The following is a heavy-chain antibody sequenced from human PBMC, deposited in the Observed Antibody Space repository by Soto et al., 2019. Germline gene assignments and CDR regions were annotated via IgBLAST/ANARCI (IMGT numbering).Heavy chain of an antibody. CDR2: ISSSGSTI. D-gene: IGHD6-19*01. J-gene: IGHJ6*02. V-gene: IGHV3-11*01. CDR1: GFTFSDYY. Sequence: PGGSLRLSCAASGFTFSDYYMSWIRQAPGKGLEWVSYISSSGSTIYYADSVKGRFTISRDNAKNSLYLQMNSLRAEDTAVYYCARVLSGWYSKNYGMDVWGQGTTVTVSS. CDR3: ARVLSGWYSKNYGMDV.